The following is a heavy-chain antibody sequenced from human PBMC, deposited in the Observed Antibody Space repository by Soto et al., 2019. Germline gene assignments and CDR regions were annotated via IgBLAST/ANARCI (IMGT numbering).Heavy chain of an antibody. CDR2: IYPGDSDT. D-gene: IGHD3-3*01. J-gene: IGHJ4*02. Sequence: GESLKISCKGSGYSFTSYWIGWVRQMPGKGLEWMGIIYPGDSDTRYSPSFQGQVTISADKSISTAYLQWSSLKASDTAMYYCARHPPWKNDFWSGYSKRQEYYFDYWGQGTLVTVSS. CDR1: GYSFTSYW. CDR3: ARHPPWKNDFWSGYSKRQEYYFDY. V-gene: IGHV5-51*01.